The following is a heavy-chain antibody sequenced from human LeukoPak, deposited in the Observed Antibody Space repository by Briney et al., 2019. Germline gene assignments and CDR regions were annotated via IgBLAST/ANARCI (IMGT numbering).Heavy chain of an antibody. Sequence: RTGGSLRLSCAASGFTFSGYVMTWVRQAPGKGLECVSSITFSSSHIYYADSVKGRFTISRDNSKNTLYLQMNSLRAEDTAVYYCARDSEVWSAEGYFDYWGQGTLVTVSS. CDR2: ITFSSSHI. CDR1: GFTFSGYV. J-gene: IGHJ4*02. D-gene: IGHD3-3*01. CDR3: ARDSEVWSAEGYFDY. V-gene: IGHV3-21*01.